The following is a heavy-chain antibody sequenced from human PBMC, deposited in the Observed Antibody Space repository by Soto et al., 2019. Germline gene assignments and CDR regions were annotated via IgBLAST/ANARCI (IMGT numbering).Heavy chain of an antibody. J-gene: IGHJ4*02. D-gene: IGHD1-20*01. CDR1: GGSFSGYY. CDR2: INHSGST. V-gene: IGHV4-34*01. CDR3: ARGLDNIEC. Sequence: SETLSLTCAIFGGSFSGYYCNWFRQSPGKGLEWIGEINHSGSTSYSPSLKSRVTISLDTSKNQFSLILSSVTAADTAVYYCARGLDNIECWGPGTLVTVS.